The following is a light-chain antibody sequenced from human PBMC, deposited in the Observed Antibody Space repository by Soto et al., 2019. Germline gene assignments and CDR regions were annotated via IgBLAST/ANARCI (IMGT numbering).Light chain of an antibody. CDR1: SSDVGGFNY. V-gene: IGLV2-8*01. Sequence: SVLTQPPSASGSPGQSVTISCSGTSSDVGGFNYVSWYQQHPGRAPKVLIYEVNKRPSGVPDRFSGSKSGSTASLTVSGLQAGDEADYFCSSYANTNTLGLFGVGTK. CDR2: EVN. J-gene: IGLJ2*01. CDR3: SSYANTNTLGL.